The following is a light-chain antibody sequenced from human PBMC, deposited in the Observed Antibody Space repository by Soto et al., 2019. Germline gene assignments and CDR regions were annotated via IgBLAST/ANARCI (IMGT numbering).Light chain of an antibody. V-gene: IGKV3-20*01. CDR3: QPCATSPLT. Sequence: EIVLTQSPGTLSLSPEERATLSCRASQIVGNNYLAWFQQKPGQAPRLLIDDASRRATGIPDRFSGSGSGTDFTLTISRLEPEDFAVYYCQPCATSPLTFGGGTKVEIK. CDR2: DAS. J-gene: IGKJ4*01. CDR1: QIVGNNY.